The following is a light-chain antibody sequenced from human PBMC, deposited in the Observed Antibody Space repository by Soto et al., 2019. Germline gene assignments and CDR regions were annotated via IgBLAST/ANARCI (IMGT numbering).Light chain of an antibody. CDR1: SGDVGGYNS. V-gene: IGLV2-14*01. CDR3: NSYRHSTTLV. J-gene: IGLJ1*01. CDR2: EVS. Sequence: QSVLTQPASVSGSPGQSITVSCTGTSGDVGGYNSVSWFQQHPSKAPKLIIYEVSHRPSGVSIRFSGSKSGNTAFLTISGLQAEDEADYYCNSYRHSTTLVFXTGTKVTVL.